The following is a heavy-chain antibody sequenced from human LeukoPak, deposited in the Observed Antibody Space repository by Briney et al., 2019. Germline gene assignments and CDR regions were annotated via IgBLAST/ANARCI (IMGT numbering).Heavy chain of an antibody. CDR1: GGSISSSSYY. Sequence: TETLSLTCTVSGGSISSSSYYWGWIRQPPGKGLEWIGSIYYSGSTYYNPSLKSRVTISVDTSKNQFSLKLSSVTAADTAVYYCASTIAAAGGGNYWGQGTLVTVSS. J-gene: IGHJ4*02. D-gene: IGHD6-13*01. CDR3: ASTIAAAGGGNY. CDR2: IYYSGST. V-gene: IGHV4-39*01.